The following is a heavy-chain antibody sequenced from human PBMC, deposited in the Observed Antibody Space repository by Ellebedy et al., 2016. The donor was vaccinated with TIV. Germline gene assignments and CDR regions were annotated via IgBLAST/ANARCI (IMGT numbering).Heavy chain of an antibody. CDR1: GFSVSTHY. CDR3: VRERMPMPT. J-gene: IGHJ5*02. Sequence: PGGSLRLSCEASGFSVSTHYMTSVRPAPGKGLEWVSVIYSANNTHYAESVKGRFSISRDNFKNTIYLQMHGLRAEDTALYYCVRERMPMPTWGQGTLVTVSS. V-gene: IGHV3-66*01. D-gene: IGHD2-2*01. CDR2: IYSANNT.